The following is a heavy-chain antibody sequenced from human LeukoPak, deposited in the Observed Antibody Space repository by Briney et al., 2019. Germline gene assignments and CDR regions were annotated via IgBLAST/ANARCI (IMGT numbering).Heavy chain of an antibody. CDR3: AKGRVSRFSDWSIDY. V-gene: IGHV3-9*01. D-gene: IGHD3-9*01. J-gene: IGHJ4*02. CDR2: VTWNSGVT. CDR1: GFTFDDFA. Sequence: QPGRSLRLSCVASGFTFDDFAMHWVRQAPGKGLEWVSSVTWNSGVTGYADSMKGRFTISRDNAKNSLYLQMNSLRAEDTALYYCAKGRVSRFSDWSIDYWGQGTLVSVSS.